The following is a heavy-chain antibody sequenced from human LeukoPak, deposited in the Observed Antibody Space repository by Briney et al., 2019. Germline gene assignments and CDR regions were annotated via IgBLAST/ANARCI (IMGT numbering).Heavy chain of an antibody. CDR2: IYSGGST. CDR1: GFTVSSNY. Sequence: GGSLRLSCAASGFTVSSNYMSWVRQAPGKGLEWVSVIYSGGSTYYADSVKGRFTISRDNSKNTLYLQMNSLRAEDAAVYYCARDMDDSSGHYYFDYWGQGTLVTVSS. D-gene: IGHD3-22*01. V-gene: IGHV3-66*01. J-gene: IGHJ4*02. CDR3: ARDMDDSSGHYYFDY.